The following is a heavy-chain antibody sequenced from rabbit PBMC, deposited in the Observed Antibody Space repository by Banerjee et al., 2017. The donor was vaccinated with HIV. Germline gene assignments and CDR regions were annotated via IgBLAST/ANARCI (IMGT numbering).Heavy chain of an antibody. D-gene: IGHD4-1*01. Sequence: QSLEESGGDLVKPGASLTLTCTASGFSFSGNYYMCWVRQAPGKGLELIACIYAGSSGSTYYASWVNGRFSISKTSSTTVTLQMTSLTAADTATYFCARDLSSSGWSDFALWGQGTLVTVS. V-gene: IGHV1S40*01. J-gene: IGHJ4*01. CDR1: GFSFSGNYY. CDR3: ARDLSSSGWSDFAL. CDR2: IYAGSSGST.